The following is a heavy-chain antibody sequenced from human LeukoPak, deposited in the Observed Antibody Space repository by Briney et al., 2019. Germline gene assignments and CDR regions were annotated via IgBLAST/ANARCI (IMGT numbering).Heavy chain of an antibody. D-gene: IGHD1-26*01. J-gene: IGHJ3*02. V-gene: IGHV4-59*01. CDR1: GGSISSYY. CDR2: IYYSGST. CDR3: ARALGKWEPDAFDI. Sequence: SETLSLTCTVSGGSISSYYWSWIRQPPGKGLEWIGYIYYSGSTNYNPSLKSRVTISVDSSKNQFSLKLSSVTGADTAVYYCARALGKWEPDAFDIWGQGTMVTVSS.